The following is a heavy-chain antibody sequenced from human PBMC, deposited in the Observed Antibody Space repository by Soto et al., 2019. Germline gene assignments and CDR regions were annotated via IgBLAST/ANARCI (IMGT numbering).Heavy chain of an antibody. CDR3: SGCSGGACHKNYGMDV. Sequence: EVHLVESGGGLVKPGGSLRLSCAVSGFTFSSCTMNWVRQAPGKGLEWVSCISPSSGHIYYADSVKGRFTISRDNAKNSLSLQMNSLRGEDTAVYYCSGCSGGACHKNYGMDVWGQGTTVTVSS. CDR2: ISPSSGHI. J-gene: IGHJ6*02. D-gene: IGHD2-15*01. CDR1: GFTFSSCT. V-gene: IGHV3-21*06.